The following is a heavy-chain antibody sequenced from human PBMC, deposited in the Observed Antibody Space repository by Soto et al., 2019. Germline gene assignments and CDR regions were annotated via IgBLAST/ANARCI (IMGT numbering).Heavy chain of an antibody. CDR1: GYTFTNYG. J-gene: IGHJ5*02. D-gene: IGHD3-10*01. CDR2: INVYNGNT. V-gene: IGHV1-18*01. Sequence: QVQLVQSGGEVEKPGASVKVSCKASGYTFTNYGISWVRQAPGQGLEWMGWINVYNGNTKYAQKVQGRVTMTTDTXTXTAXMELRSLRSDDTAVYYCARGVGSGSYYNQYNWFDPWGQGTLVTVSS. CDR3: ARGVGSGSYYNQYNWFDP.